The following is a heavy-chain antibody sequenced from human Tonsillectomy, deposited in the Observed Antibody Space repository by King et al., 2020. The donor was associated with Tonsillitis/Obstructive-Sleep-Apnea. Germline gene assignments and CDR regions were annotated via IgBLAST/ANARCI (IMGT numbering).Heavy chain of an antibody. Sequence: QLQQSGPGLVRPSETLSLTCTVSGDSISTSTYYWGWIRQPPGKGLEWIGSIYYSGSTYYNPSLKSRVTISVDTSKNQFSLKLSSVTAADTALYYCAGHIGGGASYYFDSWGQGSLVTVSS. V-gene: IGHV4-39*01. CDR2: IYYSGST. CDR3: AGHIGGGASYYFDS. CDR1: GDSISTSTYY. D-gene: IGHD3-16*01. J-gene: IGHJ4*02.